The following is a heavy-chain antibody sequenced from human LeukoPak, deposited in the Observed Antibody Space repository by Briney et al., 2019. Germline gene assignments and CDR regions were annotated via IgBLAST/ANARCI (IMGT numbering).Heavy chain of an antibody. CDR3: ARETGYYYDSSGYLVLGWFDP. D-gene: IGHD3-22*01. J-gene: IGHJ5*02. CDR2: IYTSGST. Sequence: SETLSLTCTVSVGSISSYYGSWLRHPAGKGLEWIGRIYTSGSTNYNPSLKSRVTMSVDTSKNQFSLKLSSVTAADTAVYYCARETGYYYDSSGYLVLGWFDPWGQGTLVTVSS. CDR1: VGSISSYY. V-gene: IGHV4-4*07.